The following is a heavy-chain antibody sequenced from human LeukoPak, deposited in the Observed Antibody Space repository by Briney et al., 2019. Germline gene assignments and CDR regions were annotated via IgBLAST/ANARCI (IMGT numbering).Heavy chain of an antibody. Sequence: ASVKVSCKASGYTFISYGITWVRQAPGQGLEWMGWVSGYNGNTNYAQKFQGRITLTLDTSISTAYMELSRLTTDDTAIYYCATTQGGSPFLYDSSRYFDFWGQGTLVTVSS. CDR2: VSGYNGNT. CDR3: ATTQGGSPFLYDSSRYFDF. D-gene: IGHD3-22*01. J-gene: IGHJ4*01. CDR1: GYTFISYG. V-gene: IGHV1-18*01.